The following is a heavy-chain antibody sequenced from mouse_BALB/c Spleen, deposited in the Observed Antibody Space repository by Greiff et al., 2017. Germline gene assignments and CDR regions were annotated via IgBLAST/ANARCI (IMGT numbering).Heavy chain of an antibody. V-gene: IGHV1S127*01. Sequence: QVQLQQSGPQLVRPGASVKISCKASGYSFTSYWMHWVKQRPGQGLEWIGMIDPSDSETRLNQKFKDKATLTVDKSSSTAYMQLSSPTSEDSAVYYCARWGIYYGNYDWGQGTTLTVSS. CDR3: ARWGIYYGNYD. J-gene: IGHJ2*01. CDR1: GYSFTSYW. CDR2: IDPSDSET. D-gene: IGHD2-1*01.